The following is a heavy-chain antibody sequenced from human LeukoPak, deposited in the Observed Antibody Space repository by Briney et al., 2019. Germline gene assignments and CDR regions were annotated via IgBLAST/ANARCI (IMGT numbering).Heavy chain of an antibody. D-gene: IGHD6-19*01. CDR3: ARFEGEIAVAGLYYYGMDV. J-gene: IGHJ6*02. CDR1: GFTFSSYG. Sequence: PGGSLRLSCAASGFTFSSYGMHWVRRAPGKGLEWVAVIWYDGSNKYYADSVKGRFTISRDNSKNTLYLQMNSLRAEDTAVYYCARFEGEIAVAGLYYYGMDVWGQGTTVTVSS. V-gene: IGHV3-33*01. CDR2: IWYDGSNK.